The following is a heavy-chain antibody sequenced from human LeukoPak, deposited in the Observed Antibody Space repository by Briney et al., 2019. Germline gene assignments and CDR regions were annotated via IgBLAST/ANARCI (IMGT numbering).Heavy chain of an antibody. CDR1: GGSFSGYY. V-gene: IGHV4-34*01. CDR2: INHSGST. D-gene: IGHD3-22*01. Sequence: SETLSLTCAVYGGSFSGYYWSWIRQPPGKGLEWIGEINHSGSTNYNPSLKSRVTISVDTSKNQFSLKLSSVAAADTAVFYCARQNYYDSSGYNYDAFDIWGQGTMVAVSS. J-gene: IGHJ3*02. CDR3: ARQNYYDSSGYNYDAFDI.